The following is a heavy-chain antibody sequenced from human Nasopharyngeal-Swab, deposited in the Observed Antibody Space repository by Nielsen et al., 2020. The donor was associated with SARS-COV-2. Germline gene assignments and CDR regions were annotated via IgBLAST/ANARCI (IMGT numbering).Heavy chain of an antibody. CDR2: ISGSDHTI. D-gene: IGHD4-17*01. Sequence: GESLKISCAASGFTFRSYAISWVRQAPGKGLEWVSVISGSDHTIYYADSVKGRFTISRDNAKNSLYLQMNSLRAEDTAVYYCASYGDHPLDYWGQGTLVTVSS. CDR1: GFTFRSYA. V-gene: IGHV3-48*04. J-gene: IGHJ4*02. CDR3: ASYGDHPLDY.